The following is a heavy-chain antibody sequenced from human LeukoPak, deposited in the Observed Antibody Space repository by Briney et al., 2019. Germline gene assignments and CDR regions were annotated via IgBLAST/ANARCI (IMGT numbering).Heavy chain of an antibody. V-gene: IGHV4-59*01. CDR1: GGSISSYY. CDR3: AREGLLEAGRRAEYYYYGMDV. Sequence: SETLSLTCTVSGGSISSYYWSWIRQPPGKGLEWIGYIYYSGSTNYNPSLKSRVTISVDTSKNQFSLKLSSVTAADTAVYYCAREGLLEAGRRAEYYYYGMDVWGQGTTVTVSS. D-gene: IGHD6-19*01. J-gene: IGHJ6*02. CDR2: IYYSGST.